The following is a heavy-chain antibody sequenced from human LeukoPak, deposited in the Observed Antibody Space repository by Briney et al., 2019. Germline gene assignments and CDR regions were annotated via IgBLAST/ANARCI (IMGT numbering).Heavy chain of an antibody. V-gene: IGHV4-61*03. CDR1: GDSIRSNNYY. CDR2: IYYSGST. D-gene: IGHD6-13*01. J-gene: IGHJ4*02. CDR3: ARGSSHYYFDY. Sequence: SETLSLTCSVSGDSIRSNNYYWTWIRQPPGKGLEWIGYIYYSGSTNYNPSLKSRVTISVDTSKNHFSLKLSSVTAADTAVYYCARGSSHYYFDYWGQRSLVTVSS.